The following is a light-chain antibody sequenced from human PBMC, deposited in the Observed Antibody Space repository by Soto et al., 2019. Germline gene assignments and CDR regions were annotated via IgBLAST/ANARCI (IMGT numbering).Light chain of an antibody. J-gene: IGKJ1*01. V-gene: IGKV3-20*01. CDR2: GAS. CDR1: QSVGSSY. CDR3: QQYGSSPQT. Sequence: EIVLTQSPGTLSLSPGDRTTLSCRASQSVGSSYLAWYQQKPGQAPRLLIYGASSRATGIPDRFSGGGSGTDFTLTISRLEPEEFAVYYCQQYGSSPQTFGQGTRVEIK.